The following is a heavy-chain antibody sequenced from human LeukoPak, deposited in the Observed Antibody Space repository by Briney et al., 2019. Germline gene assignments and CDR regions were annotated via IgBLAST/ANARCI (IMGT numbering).Heavy chain of an antibody. CDR2: IYSGGST. J-gene: IGHJ4*02. CDR1: GFTVSSNY. CDR3: ARVSSYASYFDY. Sequence: GGSLRLSCAASGFTVSSNYMSWVRQAPGKGLEWVSVIYSGGSTYYADSVKGRFTISRDNSKNTLYLQMKSLRAEDTAVYYCARVSSYASYFDYWGQGTLVTVSS. V-gene: IGHV3-53*01. D-gene: IGHD3-16*01.